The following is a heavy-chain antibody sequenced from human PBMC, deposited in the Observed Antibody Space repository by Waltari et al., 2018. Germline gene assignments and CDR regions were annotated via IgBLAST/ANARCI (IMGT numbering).Heavy chain of an antibody. Sequence: QVHLVESGGGVVQPGGSLRLSCAGSGFNFHDYGIHWVRQAPGKGREWLAVVSVEETTQYYADSVKGRFTISRDKSMNTVYLEMNSLRPDDTAMYYCASVTGTGYWGQGTLVTVSS. D-gene: IGHD1-1*01. CDR2: VSVEETTQ. CDR1: GFNFHDYG. J-gene: IGHJ4*02. CDR3: ASVTGTGY. V-gene: IGHV3-30*03.